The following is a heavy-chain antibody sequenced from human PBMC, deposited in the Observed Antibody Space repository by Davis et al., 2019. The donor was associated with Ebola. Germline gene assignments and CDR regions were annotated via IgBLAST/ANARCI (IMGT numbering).Heavy chain of an antibody. Sequence: GGSLRLSCAASGSTFSNHAMSRARRSPGTCLEWVSGINGFGDSTYYADSVRGRFTISRDNSKNTLYLQVSSRRAEDTALYYCAKWGNFYGDFFDYWGQGTLVTVSS. D-gene: IGHD4-17*01. CDR1: GSTFSNHA. CDR3: AKWGNFYGDFFDY. CDR2: INGFGDST. J-gene: IGHJ4*02. V-gene: IGHV3-23*01.